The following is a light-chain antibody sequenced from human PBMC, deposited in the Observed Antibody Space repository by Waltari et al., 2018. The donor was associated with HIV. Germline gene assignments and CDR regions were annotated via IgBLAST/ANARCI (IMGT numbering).Light chain of an antibody. CDR3: QQYYNDPRT. CDR2: WAS. CDR1: QTVFYSGDNKNY. Sequence: DIVVTQSPDSVAVPLGAEATILCKSGQTVFYSGDNKNYLSWYQQKPGQAPKLLISWASTLEAGVPARFTGSGSGTDFTLNINSLQAEDVAVYYCQQYYNDPRTFGEGTRIEIK. V-gene: IGKV4-1*01. J-gene: IGKJ4*01.